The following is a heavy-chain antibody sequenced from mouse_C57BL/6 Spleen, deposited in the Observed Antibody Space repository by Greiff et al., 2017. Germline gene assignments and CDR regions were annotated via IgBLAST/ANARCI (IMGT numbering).Heavy chain of an antibody. D-gene: IGHD1-1*01. J-gene: IGHJ4*01. V-gene: IGHV1-50*01. CDR3: ASTTVDAMDY. Sequence: QVQLQQPGAELVKPGASVKLSCKASGYTFTSYWMQWVKQRPGQGLEWIGEIDPSDSYTNYNQKFKGKATLTVDTSSSTAYMQLSSLTSEDSAVYYCASTTVDAMDYWGQGTSVTVSS. CDR2: IDPSDSYT. CDR1: GYTFTSYW.